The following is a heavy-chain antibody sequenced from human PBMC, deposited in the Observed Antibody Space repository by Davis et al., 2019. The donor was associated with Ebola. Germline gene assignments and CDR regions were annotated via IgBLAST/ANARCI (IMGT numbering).Heavy chain of an antibody. V-gene: IGHV1-8*01. CDR2: MNPDSGNT. Sequence: AASVKVSCKASGYTFTSSDINWMRQATGQGLEWMGWMNPDSGNTGYAQKFQGRITMTRNTSISTAYMEVSSLRSEDTAVYYCARHINYGDYGSGWFDPWGQGTLVSVSS. D-gene: IGHD4-17*01. J-gene: IGHJ5*02. CDR3: ARHINYGDYGSGWFDP. CDR1: GYTFTSSD.